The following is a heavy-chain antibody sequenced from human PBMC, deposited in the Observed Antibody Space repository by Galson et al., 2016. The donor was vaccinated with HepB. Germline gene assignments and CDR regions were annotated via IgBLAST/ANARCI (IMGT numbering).Heavy chain of an antibody. Sequence: SETLSLTCTVSGDSISNNYWTWVRQPAGKGLEWIGRVYADGETNYNSSLKSRVIMSTDTSKNQFSLKLSSVTAADTAVYYCARGRRGEGTDYWGQGTLVTVSS. V-gene: IGHV4-4*07. CDR1: GDSISNNY. J-gene: IGHJ4*02. D-gene: IGHD3-10*01. CDR2: VYADGET. CDR3: ARGRRGEGTDY.